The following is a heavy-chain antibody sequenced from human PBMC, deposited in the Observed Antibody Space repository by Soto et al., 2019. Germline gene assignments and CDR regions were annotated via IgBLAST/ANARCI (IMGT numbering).Heavy chain of an antibody. CDR1: GGSFSGYY. D-gene: IGHD3-22*01. CDR3: ARAANYYDSSGYHFLYYFDY. Sequence: SETLSLTCAVYGGSFSGYYWSWIRQPPGKGLEWIGEINHSGSTNYNPSLKSRVTISVDTSKNQFSLKLSSVTAADTAVYYCARAANYYDSSGYHFLYYFDYWGQGTLVTVS. J-gene: IGHJ4*02. V-gene: IGHV4-34*01. CDR2: INHSGST.